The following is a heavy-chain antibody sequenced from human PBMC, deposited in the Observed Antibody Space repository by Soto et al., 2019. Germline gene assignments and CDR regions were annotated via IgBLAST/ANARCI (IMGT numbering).Heavy chain of an antibody. CDR2: IYYSGST. J-gene: IGHJ4*02. CDR1: GGSISSYY. V-gene: IGHV4-59*08. Sequence: SETLSLTCTFSGGSISSYYWSWIRQPPGKGLEWIGYIYYSGSTNYNPSLKSRVTISVDTSKNQFSLKLSSVTAADTALYFCARHRRIAAAGAFDYWGQGALVTVSS. D-gene: IGHD6-13*01. CDR3: ARHRRIAAAGAFDY.